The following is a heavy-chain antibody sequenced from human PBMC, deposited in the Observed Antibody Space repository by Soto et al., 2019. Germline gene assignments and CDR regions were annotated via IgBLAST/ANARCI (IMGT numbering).Heavy chain of an antibody. CDR1: GFTFSDNY. D-gene: IGHD3-22*01. V-gene: IGHV3-72*01. J-gene: IGHJ4*02. Sequence: EVHLVESGGGLVQPGGSLRLSCTGSGFTFSDNYIDWVRQAPGKGLEWVGRSRDKAQGYSTIYAASVKGRFTTSRDESKSSVYLQMNSLKTEDTVIYYCVRTTYFSDSSVYTRFFDYWGQGTLVTVSS. CDR3: VRTTYFSDSSVYTRFFDY. CDR2: SRDKAQGYST.